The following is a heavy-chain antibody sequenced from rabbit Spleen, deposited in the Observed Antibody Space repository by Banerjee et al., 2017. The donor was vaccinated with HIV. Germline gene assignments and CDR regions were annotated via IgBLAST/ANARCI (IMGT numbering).Heavy chain of an antibody. J-gene: IGHJ4*01. V-gene: IGHV1S43*01. CDR3: VRETSNGWGVVSFYFNL. D-gene: IGHD4-1*01. Sequence: QEQLVESGGGLVQPEGSLTLTCKASGIDFSNYYYMCWVRQAPGKGLELIAWIYTRDGSTWYASWVNGRFTISRDNAQNTLYLQLNSLTAADTATYFCVRETSNGWGVVSFYFNLWGQGTLVTVS. CDR2: IYTRDGST. CDR1: GIDFSNYYY.